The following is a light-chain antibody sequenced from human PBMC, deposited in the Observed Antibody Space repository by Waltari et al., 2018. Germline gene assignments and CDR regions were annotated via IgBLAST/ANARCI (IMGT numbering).Light chain of an antibody. CDR2: ATS. Sequence: EIVLTQSPGTLSLSPGQSATLSCRISQSVSSSSLGWYQQTPGQAPRLLIYATSSRAAGIPDKFSASASGTDFTLTISRLEPEDFAVYYCQQYGGSPLYTFGQGTKLEI. CDR1: QSVSSSS. J-gene: IGKJ2*01. CDR3: QQYGGSPLYT. V-gene: IGKV3-20*01.